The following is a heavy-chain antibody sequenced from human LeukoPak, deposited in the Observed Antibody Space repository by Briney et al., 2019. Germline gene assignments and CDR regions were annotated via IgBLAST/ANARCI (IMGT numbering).Heavy chain of an antibody. V-gene: IGHV1-58*02. Sequence: GTSVKVSSKASGFAFTSSAIQCLRRARGQRREWIGWIVVCSGNTNYAQKFQERVTITRDMSTSTAYMELSSLRSEDTAVYYCAAVGYRLQYYFDYWGQGTLVTVSS. J-gene: IGHJ4*02. CDR2: IVVCSGNT. CDR3: AAVGYRLQYYFDY. D-gene: IGHD4-11*01. CDR1: GFAFTSSA.